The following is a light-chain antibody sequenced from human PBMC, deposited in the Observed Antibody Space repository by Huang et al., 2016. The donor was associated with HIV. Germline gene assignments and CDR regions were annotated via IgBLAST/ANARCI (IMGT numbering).Light chain of an antibody. CDR3: QRYNDWLSLT. J-gene: IGKJ4*01. Sequence: EVVMTQSPAPLSVSPGERATLSCRAGQSVGRNLAWYQQRPGQAPRLPIYGASMRATGVPVRFSGSGSGTDFTLTISSLQSEDFAIYYCQRYNDWLSLTFGGGTRVEI. CDR2: GAS. V-gene: IGKV3-15*01. CDR1: QSVGRN.